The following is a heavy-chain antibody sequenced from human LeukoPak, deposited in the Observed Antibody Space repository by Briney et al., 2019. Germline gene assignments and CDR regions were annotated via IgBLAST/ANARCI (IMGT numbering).Heavy chain of an antibody. CDR3: ARTTVTTPFDY. D-gene: IGHD4-11*01. CDR1: GGSISSSSHF. CDR2: FYYSGST. J-gene: IGHJ4*02. V-gene: IGHV4-39*01. Sequence: SETLSLTCTVSGGSISSSSHFWGWIRQPPGKGLEWIGSFYYSGSTYYNPSLKSRVTISVDTSKNQFSLKLSSVTAADTAVYYCARTTVTTPFDYWGQGTLVTVSS.